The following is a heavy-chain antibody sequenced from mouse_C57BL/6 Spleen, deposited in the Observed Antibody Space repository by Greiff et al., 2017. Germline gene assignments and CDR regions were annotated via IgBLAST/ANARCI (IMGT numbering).Heavy chain of an antibody. CDR3: TPNWDEGFAY. D-gene: IGHD4-1*01. CDR1: GFNIKDDY. J-gene: IGHJ3*01. CDR2: IDPENGDT. Sequence: VHVKQSGAELVRPGASVKLSCTASGFNIKDDYMHWVKQRPEQGLEWIGWIDPENGDTEYASKFQGKATITADTSSNTAYLQLSSLTSEDTAVYYCTPNWDEGFAYWGQGTLVTVSA. V-gene: IGHV14-4*01.